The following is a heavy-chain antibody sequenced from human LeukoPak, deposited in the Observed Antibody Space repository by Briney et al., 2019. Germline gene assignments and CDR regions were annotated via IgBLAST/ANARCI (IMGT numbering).Heavy chain of an antibody. CDR1: GFTFADYA. Sequence: GGSLRLSCAASGFTFADYAMHWVRQAPGKGLEWVSGISWNSGTIGYTDSVKGRFTISRDNAKNSLYLQMNSLRAEDTALYYCATELRESGASSRNAFDIWGQGTVVSVSS. CDR3: ATELRESGASSRNAFDI. D-gene: IGHD2-15*01. V-gene: IGHV3-9*01. CDR2: ISWNSGTI. J-gene: IGHJ3*02.